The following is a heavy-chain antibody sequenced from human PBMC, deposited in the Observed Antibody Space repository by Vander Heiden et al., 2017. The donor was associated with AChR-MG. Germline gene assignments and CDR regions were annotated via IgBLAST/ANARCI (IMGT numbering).Heavy chain of an antibody. V-gene: IGHV3-49*03. CDR1: GFTFGAYA. J-gene: IGHJ5*02. D-gene: IGHD3-22*01. CDR2: TRSKAYGGTT. Sequence: EVPLVESGGGLVQPGRSLRLSCTASGFTFGAYAMSWFRPAPGKGLEWVGFTRSKAYGGTTEYAASVKGRCTISRDDSKSIAYLQMNSLKTEDTAVYYCTRDHVYYYDSSGYWFDPWGQGTQVTVSS. CDR3: TRDHVYYYDSSGYWFDP.